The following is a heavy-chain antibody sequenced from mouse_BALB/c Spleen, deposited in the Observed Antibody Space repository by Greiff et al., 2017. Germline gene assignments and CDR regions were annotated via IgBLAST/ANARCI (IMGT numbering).Heavy chain of an antibody. CDR1: GYSITSDYA. CDR3: ARGRIYFDY. J-gene: IGHJ2*01. V-gene: IGHV3-2*02. CDR2: ISYSGST. Sequence: VQLQQSGPGLVKPSQSLSLTCTVTGYSITSDYAWNWIRQFPGNKLEWMGYISYSGSTSYNPSLKSRISITRDTSKNQFFLQLNSVTTEDTATYYCARGRIYFDYWGQGTTLTVSS.